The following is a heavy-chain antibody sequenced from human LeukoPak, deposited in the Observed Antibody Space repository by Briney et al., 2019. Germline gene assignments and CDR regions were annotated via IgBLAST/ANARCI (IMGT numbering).Heavy chain of an antibody. Sequence: SETLSLTCTVSSGSISSGGYYWSWIRQHPGKGLEWIGYIYYSGSTYYNPSLKSRVTISVDTSKNQFSLKLNSVTAADTAVYYYARSIRSTSFDYWGQGTLVTVSS. D-gene: IGHD5/OR15-5a*01. J-gene: IGHJ4*02. V-gene: IGHV4-31*03. CDR3: ARSIRSTSFDY. CDR1: SGSISSGGYY. CDR2: IYYSGST.